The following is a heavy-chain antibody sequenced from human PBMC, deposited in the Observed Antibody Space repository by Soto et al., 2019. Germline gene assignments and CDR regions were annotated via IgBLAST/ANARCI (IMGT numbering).Heavy chain of an antibody. CDR2: IYHSGST. Sequence: SETLSLTCAVSGGSISSGGYSWSWIRQPPGKGLEWIGYIYHSGSTYYNPSLKSRVTISVDRSKNQFSLKLSSVTAADTAVYYCARAGYDSSGYYANFDYWGQGTLVTVSS. V-gene: IGHV4-30-2*01. J-gene: IGHJ4*02. CDR1: GGSISSGGYS. D-gene: IGHD3-22*01. CDR3: ARAGYDSSGYYANFDY.